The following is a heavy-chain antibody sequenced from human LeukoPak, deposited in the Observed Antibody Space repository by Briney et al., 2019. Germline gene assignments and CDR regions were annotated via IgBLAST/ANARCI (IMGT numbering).Heavy chain of an antibody. Sequence: SETLSLTCAVYGGSFSGYYWSWIRQPPGKGLEWIGEINHSGSTNYNPSLKSRVTISVDTSKNQFSLKLSPVTAADTAVYYCARITMVRGVIINIYYYYGMDVWGQGTTVTVSS. CDR1: GGSFSGYY. D-gene: IGHD3-10*01. V-gene: IGHV4-34*01. CDR3: ARITMVRGVIINIYYYYGMDV. CDR2: INHSGST. J-gene: IGHJ6*02.